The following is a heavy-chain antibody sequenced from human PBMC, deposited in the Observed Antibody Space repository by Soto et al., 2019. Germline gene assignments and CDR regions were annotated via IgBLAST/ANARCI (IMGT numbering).Heavy chain of an antibody. V-gene: IGHV3-30*18. J-gene: IGHJ4*02. CDR1: GFTFSRYD. CDR2: ISYDGSNK. CDR3: AKGSYSGIYSDFDY. Sequence: GGSLRLSCAASGFTFSRYDMHWVRQAPGKGLERVAIISYDGSNKSYADSVKGRFTISRDNSKNTQYLQMNSLRPGDTAVYYCAKGSYSGIYSDFDYWGQGTLVTVSS. D-gene: IGHD1-26*01.